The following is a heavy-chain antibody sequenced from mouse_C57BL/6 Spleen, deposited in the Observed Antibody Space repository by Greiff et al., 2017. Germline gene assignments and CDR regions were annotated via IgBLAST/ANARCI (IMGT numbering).Heavy chain of an antibody. CDR2: IDPETGGT. V-gene: IGHV1-15*01. CDR3: TREGDGSSSFAY. J-gene: IGHJ3*01. Sequence: VHLVESGAELVRPGASVTLSCKASGYTFTDYEMHWVKQTPVHGLEWIGAIDPETGGTAYNQKFKGKAILTADKSSSTAYMELRSLTSEDSAVYYCTREGDGSSSFAYWGQGTLVTVSA. D-gene: IGHD1-1*01. CDR1: GYTFTDYE.